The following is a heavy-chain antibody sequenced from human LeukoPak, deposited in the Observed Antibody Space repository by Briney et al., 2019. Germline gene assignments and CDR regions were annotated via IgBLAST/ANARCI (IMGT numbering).Heavy chain of an antibody. CDR1: GFTFSSYA. D-gene: IGHD6-13*01. V-gene: IGHV3-21*01. CDR2: ISSSAGNT. J-gene: IGHJ4*02. CDR3: ARDPYSSSWYGPDAYFDY. Sequence: GGSLRLSYAASGFTFSSYAMYWVRQAPGKGLEWVSGISSSAGNTYYADSVKGRFTISRDNAKNSLYLQMNSLRAEDTAVYYCARDPYSSSWYGPDAYFDYWGQGTLVTVSS.